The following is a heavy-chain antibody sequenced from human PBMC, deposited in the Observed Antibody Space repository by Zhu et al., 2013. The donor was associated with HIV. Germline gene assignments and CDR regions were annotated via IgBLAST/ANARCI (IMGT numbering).Heavy chain of an antibody. CDR3: AREACTNGVCPIGEYYFDY. CDR2: IIPIFGTA. D-gene: IGHD2-8*01. V-gene: IGHV1-69*01. CDR1: GGTFSSYA. J-gene: IGHJ4*02. Sequence: QVQLVQSGAEVKKPGSSVRVSCKASGGTFSSYAISWVRQAPGQGLEWMGGIIPIFGTANYAQKFQGRVTITADESTSTAYMELSSLRSEDTAVYYCAREACTNGVCPIGEYYFDYWGQGTLVTVSS.